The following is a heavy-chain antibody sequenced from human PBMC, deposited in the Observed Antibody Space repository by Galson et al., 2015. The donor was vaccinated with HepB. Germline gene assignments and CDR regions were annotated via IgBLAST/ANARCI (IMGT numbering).Heavy chain of an antibody. CDR2: INWNSGST. J-gene: IGHJ4*02. CDR1: GGSISSYY. V-gene: IGHV3-9*01. D-gene: IGHD2-2*01. Sequence: LSLTCTVSGGSISSYYWSWIRQPPGKGLEWVSGINWNSGSTDYADSVKGRFTISRDNTKNSLYLQMNSLRPEDTALYYCTKDTAPYCSSSNCPAHFDYWGQGTLVTVSS. CDR3: TKDTAPYCSSSNCPAHFDY.